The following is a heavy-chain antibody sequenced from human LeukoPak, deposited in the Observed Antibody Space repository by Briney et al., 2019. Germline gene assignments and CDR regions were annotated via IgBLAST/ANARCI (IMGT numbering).Heavy chain of an antibody. J-gene: IGHJ3*02. CDR2: INSDGSST. V-gene: IGHV3-74*01. Sequence: GGSLRLSCAASGFTFSEYWMHWVRHAPGKGLVWVSRINSDGSSTSYADSVKGRFTISRDNAKNTLCLQMNSLRAEDTAVYYCAREEITVTDAFDIWGQGTLVTVSS. CDR3: AREEITVTDAFDI. CDR1: GFTFSEYW. D-gene: IGHD4-17*01.